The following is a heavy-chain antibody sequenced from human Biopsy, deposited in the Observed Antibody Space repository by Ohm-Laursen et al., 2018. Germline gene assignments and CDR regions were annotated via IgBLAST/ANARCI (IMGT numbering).Heavy chain of an antibody. J-gene: IGHJ4*02. V-gene: IGHV4-61*01. CDR3: ARVGAGAPSIDYFDY. CDR1: GDSLSSGPDN. Sequence: SETLSLTCTVSGDSLSSGPDNWSWIRQPPGQGLEYIGFIYSGGNTNYNPSLQNRVTMSVDTSKNQFSLKLSSVTAADTAVYYCARVGAGAPSIDYFDYWGQGALVTVSS. D-gene: IGHD1-26*01. CDR2: IYSGGNT.